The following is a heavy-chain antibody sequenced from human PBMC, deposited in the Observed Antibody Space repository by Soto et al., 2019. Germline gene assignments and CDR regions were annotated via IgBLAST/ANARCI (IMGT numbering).Heavy chain of an antibody. CDR3: ARDSVALYYYYYYGMDV. J-gene: IGHJ6*02. D-gene: IGHD2-21*01. V-gene: IGHV2-70*01. CDR1: GFSLSTSGVG. Sequence: SGPTLVNPTQTLTLTCTFSGFSLSTSGVGVGWIRQPPGKALEWLALIYWDDDKYYSTSLKTRLTISKDTSKNQVVLTMTNMDPVDTATYYCARDSVALYYYYYYGMDVWGQGTTVTVSS. CDR2: IYWDDDK.